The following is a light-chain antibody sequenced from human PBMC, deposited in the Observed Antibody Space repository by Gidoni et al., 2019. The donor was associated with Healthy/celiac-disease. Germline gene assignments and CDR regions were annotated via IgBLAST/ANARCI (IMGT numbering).Light chain of an antibody. Sequence: TQSASTLSASVGGRVTGTCRASQSISSWLAWYQQKPGKAPKLLFYKASSLESEVPSRFSGGGSCKEYTITLNRLQPDDFATYYCQQYYSYSHTFGRGTKVEIK. CDR1: QSISSW. CDR3: QQYYSYSHT. CDR2: KAS. J-gene: IGKJ4*01. V-gene: IGKV1-5*03.